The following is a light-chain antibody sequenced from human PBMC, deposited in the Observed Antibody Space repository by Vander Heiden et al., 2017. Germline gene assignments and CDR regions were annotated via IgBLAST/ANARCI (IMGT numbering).Light chain of an antibody. J-gene: IGLJ3*02. V-gene: IGLV3-25*03. CDR2: KDS. Sequence: SYELTQPPSVSVSPGQTARTTCSGDTLPKQYAYWYQQKPGQAPVLVIYKDSERPSGIPERFSGSSSGTTVTLTISGVQAEDEADYYCQSADSSGTCWVFGGGTKLTVL. CDR1: TLPKQY. CDR3: QSADSSGTCWV.